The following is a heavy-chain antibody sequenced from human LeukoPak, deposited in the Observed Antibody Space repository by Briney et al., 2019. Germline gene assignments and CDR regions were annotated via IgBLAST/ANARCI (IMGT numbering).Heavy chain of an antibody. V-gene: IGHV1-69*05. CDR3: ARVEVGAQTVTAHDAFDI. CDR1: GGTFSSYA. J-gene: IGHJ3*02. Sequence: SVEVSCKASGGTFSSYAISWVRQAPGQGLEWMGGIIPIFGTANYAQKFQGRVTITTDESTSTAYMELSSLRSEDTAVYYCARVEVGAQTVTAHDAFDIWGQGTMVTVSS. D-gene: IGHD1-26*01. CDR2: IIPIFGTA.